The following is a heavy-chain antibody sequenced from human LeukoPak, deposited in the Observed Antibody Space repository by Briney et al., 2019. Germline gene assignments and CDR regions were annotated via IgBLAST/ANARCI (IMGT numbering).Heavy chain of an antibody. D-gene: IGHD3-10*01. J-gene: IGHJ5*02. CDR2: ISYDGSNK. CDR3: TKEITARSWFDP. Sequence: GGSLRLSCAASGLIFSSYGMHWVRQAPGKGLEWVAVISYDGSNKYYADSVKGRFTISRDNSKNTLYLQMNSLRVEDTAMYYCTKEITARSWFDPWGQGTLVTVSS. V-gene: IGHV3-30*18. CDR1: GLIFSSYG.